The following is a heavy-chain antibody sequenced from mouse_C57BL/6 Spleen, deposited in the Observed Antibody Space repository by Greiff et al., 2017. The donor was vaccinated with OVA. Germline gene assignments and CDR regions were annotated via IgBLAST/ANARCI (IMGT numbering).Heavy chain of an antibody. D-gene: IGHD4-1*01. Sequence: VQLQQSGPELVKPGASVKISCKASGYTFTDYYMNWVKQSHGKSLEWIGDINPNNGGTSYNQKFKGKATLTVDKSSSTAYMELRSLTSEDSAVYYCARANWDGEIAYWGQGTLVTVSA. CDR3: ARANWDGEIAY. CDR2: INPNNGGT. J-gene: IGHJ3*01. V-gene: IGHV1-26*01. CDR1: GYTFTDYY.